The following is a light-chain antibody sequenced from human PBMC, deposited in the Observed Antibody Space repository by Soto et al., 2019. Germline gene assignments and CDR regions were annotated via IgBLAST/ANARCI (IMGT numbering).Light chain of an antibody. CDR2: DAS. J-gene: IGKJ1*01. CDR3: QHYNSYLQA. Sequence: MTQSPATLSVSAGERVTITCRASQNISSRLAWYQQKPGKAPRLLIYDASNMDSGVPARFSGSGSGAEYILTISSLQPDDFAIYYCQHYNSYLQAFGHGTKVDIK. V-gene: IGKV1-5*01. CDR1: QNISSR.